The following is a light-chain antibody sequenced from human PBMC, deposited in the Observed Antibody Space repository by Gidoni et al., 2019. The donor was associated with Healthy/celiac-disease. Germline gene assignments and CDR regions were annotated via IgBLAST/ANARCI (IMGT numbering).Light chain of an antibody. CDR1: QDISNY. V-gene: IGKV1-33*01. J-gene: IGKJ4*01. CDR2: DAS. Sequence: DIQMTQSPSSLSASVGDRVTLTCQASQDISNYLNWYQQKPGKAPTLLIYDASNLETGVPSRFSGSGSGTDFTFTISSLQPEDIATYYFQQYDNLPLTFXGXTKVEIK. CDR3: QQYDNLPLT.